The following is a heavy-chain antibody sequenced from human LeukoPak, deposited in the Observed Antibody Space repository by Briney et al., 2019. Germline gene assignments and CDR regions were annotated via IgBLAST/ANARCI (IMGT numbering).Heavy chain of an antibody. CDR3: GKTDIYFNPIDY. CDR1: GVSISSSEW. CDR2: IHRAGRT. J-gene: IGHJ4*02. D-gene: IGHD3-9*01. Sequence: PSGTLSLTCAVSGVSISSSEWWIWVRPPPGQGLEWIGEIHRAGRTRYNPSLKSRVTISVDYSKNQFSLKLTSVTAADTAIYYCGKTDIYFNPIDYWGPGSLVTVSS. V-gene: IGHV4-4*02.